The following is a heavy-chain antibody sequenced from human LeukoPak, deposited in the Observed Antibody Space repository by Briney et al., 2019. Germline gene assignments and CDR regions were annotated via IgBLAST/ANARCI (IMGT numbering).Heavy chain of an antibody. CDR1: GFTFNNYV. Sequence: GGSLRLSCAASGFTFNNYVMTWVRQAPGKGLEWVAFIRYDGSNKYYADSVKGRFTISRDNSKNTLYLQMNSLRAEDTAVYYCAKDRVWGSGLGRWFDPWGQGTLVTVSS. D-gene: IGHD3-10*01. CDR3: AKDRVWGSGLGRWFDP. CDR2: IRYDGSNK. J-gene: IGHJ5*02. V-gene: IGHV3-30*02.